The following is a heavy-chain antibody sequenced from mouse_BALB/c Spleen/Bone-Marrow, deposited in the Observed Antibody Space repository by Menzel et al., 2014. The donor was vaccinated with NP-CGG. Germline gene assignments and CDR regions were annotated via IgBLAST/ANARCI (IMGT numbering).Heavy chain of an antibody. CDR3: ARSPNWDPYYAVDS. Sequence: QVQLQQSGPELVKPGVSVKMSCKASGYTFTDYVISWVKQRTGQGLEWIGEIYPGSGSTYSNEKFKGKATLTADKSSNTAYMQLSSLTSEDSAVYFCARSPNWDPYYAVDSWGQGTSVTVSS. CDR2: IYPGSGST. V-gene: IGHV1-81*01. CDR1: GYTFTDYV. D-gene: IGHD4-1*01. J-gene: IGHJ4*01.